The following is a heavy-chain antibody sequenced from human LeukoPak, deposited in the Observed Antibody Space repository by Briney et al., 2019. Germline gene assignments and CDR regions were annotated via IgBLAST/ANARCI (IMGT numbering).Heavy chain of an antibody. Sequence: GGSLRLSCAASGFTFSSYWMSWVRQAPGKGLEWVANIKQDGSEKYYVDSVKGRFTISRDNAKNSLYLQMNSLRAEDTAVYYCARDLGAPQRPLYDFWSGYYSVAGDYWGQGTLVTVSS. CDR2: IKQDGSEK. CDR3: ARDLGAPQRPLYDFWSGYYSVAGDY. V-gene: IGHV3-7*01. CDR1: GFTFSSYW. D-gene: IGHD3-3*01. J-gene: IGHJ4*02.